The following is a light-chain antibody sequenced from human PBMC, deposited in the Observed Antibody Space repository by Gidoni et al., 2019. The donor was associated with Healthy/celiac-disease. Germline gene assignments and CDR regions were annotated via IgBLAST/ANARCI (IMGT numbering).Light chain of an antibody. CDR1: SSDVGGYNY. CDR3: SSYRSSSTLEV. J-gene: IGLJ3*02. Sequence: QSALTQPASVSGSPGQPITISCTGTSSDVGGYNYVSWYQQHPGKAPKLMIYEVSNRPSGVSNRFSGSKSGNTASLTISGLQAEDEADYYCSSYRSSSTLEVFGGGTKLTVL. V-gene: IGLV2-14*01. CDR2: EVS.